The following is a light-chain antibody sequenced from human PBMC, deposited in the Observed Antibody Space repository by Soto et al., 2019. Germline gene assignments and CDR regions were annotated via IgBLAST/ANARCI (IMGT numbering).Light chain of an antibody. Sequence: ETVLTQSPGTLSLSPGERATLSCRASQSVNNDYLAWYQQRPGLAPRLLIFGASGRATGIPDRFSGSGSGTDFTLTISRLEPEDFAIHYCQQYGTSPLTFGGGTKVDIK. CDR3: QQYGTSPLT. CDR2: GAS. CDR1: QSVNNDY. J-gene: IGKJ4*01. V-gene: IGKV3-20*01.